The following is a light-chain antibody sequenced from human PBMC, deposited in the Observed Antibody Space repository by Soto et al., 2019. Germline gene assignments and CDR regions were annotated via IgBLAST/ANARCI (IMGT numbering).Light chain of an antibody. Sequence: QSALTQPASVSGSPGQSITISCTGTSSDVGGYGYVSWYQQHPGKAPKLMIYEVSNRPSGVSNRFSGSKSGNTASLTISGLQAEDEADYYCSSYTSISTFVVFGGGTQLTVL. J-gene: IGLJ2*01. V-gene: IGLV2-14*03. CDR3: SSYTSISTFVV. CDR1: SSDVGGYGY. CDR2: EVS.